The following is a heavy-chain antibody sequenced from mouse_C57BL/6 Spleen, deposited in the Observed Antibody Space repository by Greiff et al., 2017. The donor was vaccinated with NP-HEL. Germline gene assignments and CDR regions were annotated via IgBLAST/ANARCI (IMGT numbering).Heavy chain of an antibody. CDR1: GYSFTGYY. CDR3: ARRGDCDGSWFAY. V-gene: IGHV1-42*01. CDR2: INPSTGGT. J-gene: IGHJ3*01. Sequence: VQLQQSGPELVKPGASVKISCKASGYSFTGYYMNWVKQSPEKSLEWIGEINPSTGGTTYNQKFKAKATLTADKSSSTAYMQLQSLTSEASAVYSCARRGDCDGSWFAYWGQGTLVTVSA.